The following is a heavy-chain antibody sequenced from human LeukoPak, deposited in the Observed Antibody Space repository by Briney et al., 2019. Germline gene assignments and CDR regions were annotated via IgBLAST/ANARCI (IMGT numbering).Heavy chain of an antibody. Sequence: AESLRLSCAASGFTFSSYGMHWVRQAPGKGLEWVAFIRYDGRNKFYTDSVKGRFTISRENSKNTLYLKMNSVRAEDTAVYYCAEALGSPVDYWGQGTLVTVS. J-gene: IGHJ4*02. CDR2: IRYDGRNK. D-gene: IGHD3-10*01. CDR1: GFTFSSYG. CDR3: AEALGSPVDY. V-gene: IGHV3-30*02.